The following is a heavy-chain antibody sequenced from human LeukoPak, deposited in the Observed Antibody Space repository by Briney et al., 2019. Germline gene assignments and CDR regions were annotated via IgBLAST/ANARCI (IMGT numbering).Heavy chain of an antibody. CDR3: ARPQKRRPYGSGSYRLRYMDV. D-gene: IGHD3-10*01. J-gene: IGHJ6*03. Sequence: ASVKVSCKASGYTFTGYFIHWVRQAPGQGLEWMGWINPNSGGTNYAQKLQGRVTMTTDTSTSTAYMELRSLRSDDTAVYYCARPQKRRPYGSGSYRLRYMDVWGKGTTVTISS. CDR2: INPNSGGT. V-gene: IGHV1-2*02. CDR1: GYTFTGYF.